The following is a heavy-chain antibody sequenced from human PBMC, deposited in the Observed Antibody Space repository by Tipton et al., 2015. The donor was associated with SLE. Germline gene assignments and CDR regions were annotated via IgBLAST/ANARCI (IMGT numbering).Heavy chain of an antibody. J-gene: IGHJ2*01. CDR2: IYTSGST. CDR3: ASEGPRSYWYFDL. D-gene: IGHD1-14*01. Sequence: TLSLTCTVSGGSISSGGYYWSWIRQHPGKGLEWIGYIYTSGSTNYNPSLKSRVTISVDTSKNQFSLKLSSVTAADTAVYDCASEGPRSYWYFDLWGRGTLVTVSS. CDR1: GGSISSGGYY. V-gene: IGHV4-61*09.